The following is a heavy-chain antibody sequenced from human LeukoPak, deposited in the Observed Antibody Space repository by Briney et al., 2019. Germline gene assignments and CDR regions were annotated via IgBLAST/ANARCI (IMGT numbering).Heavy chain of an antibody. CDR3: ARDRPTGASRLFVVQ. V-gene: IGHV3-21*01. CDR2: MSSGSRYI. J-gene: IGHJ4*02. Sequence: GGSLRLSCAASGFTFSRYSMTWVRQAPGKGLEWGSSMSSGSRYIYYADSVRGRFTISRDNAKNSLYLLMNSLRAEDTAVYYCARDRPTGASRLFVVQWGQGTLVTVSS. CDR1: GFTFSRYS. D-gene: IGHD2-15*01.